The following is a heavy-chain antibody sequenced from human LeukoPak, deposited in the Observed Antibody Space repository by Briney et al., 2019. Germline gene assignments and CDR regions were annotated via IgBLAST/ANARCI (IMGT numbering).Heavy chain of an antibody. CDR3: ARFYSSSWYVAFDI. D-gene: IGHD6-13*01. J-gene: IGHJ3*02. Sequence: PGGSLRLSCAASGFTFSSYSMNWVRQAPGKGLEWVSSISSSSSYIYYADSVKGRFTISRDNAKISLYLQMNSLRAEDTAVYYCARFYSSSWYVAFDIWGQGTMVTVSS. V-gene: IGHV3-21*01. CDR1: GFTFSSYS. CDR2: ISSSSSYI.